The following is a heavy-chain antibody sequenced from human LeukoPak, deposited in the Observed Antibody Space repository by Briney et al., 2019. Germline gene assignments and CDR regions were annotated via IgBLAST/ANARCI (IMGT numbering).Heavy chain of an antibody. Sequence: GGSLRLSCAASGFTFSNSGMHWVRQAPGKGLEWVAFIRYDGSSKFYADSVKGRFTISRDNSKNTLYLQMNSLRAEDTAVYYCAKDGLYDYDISTGYYRDYYYMDVWGKGTTVIISS. CDR1: GFTFSNSG. CDR3: AKDGLYDYDISTGYYRDYYYMDV. D-gene: IGHD3-9*01. J-gene: IGHJ6*03. V-gene: IGHV3-30*02. CDR2: IRYDGSSK.